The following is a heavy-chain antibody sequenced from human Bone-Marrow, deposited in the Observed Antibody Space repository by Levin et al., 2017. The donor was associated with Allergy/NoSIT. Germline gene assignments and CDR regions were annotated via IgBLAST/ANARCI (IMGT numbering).Heavy chain of an antibody. D-gene: IGHD4-17*01. CDR2: ISYDGSNK. V-gene: IGHV3-30*18. J-gene: IGHJ4*02. Sequence: GESLKISCAASGFTFSSYGMHWVRQAPGKGLEWVAVISYDGSNKYYADSVKGRFTISRDNSKNTLYLQMNSLRAEDTAVYYCAKDGGDYGWDWGQGTLVTVSS. CDR1: GFTFSSYG. CDR3: AKDGGDYGWD.